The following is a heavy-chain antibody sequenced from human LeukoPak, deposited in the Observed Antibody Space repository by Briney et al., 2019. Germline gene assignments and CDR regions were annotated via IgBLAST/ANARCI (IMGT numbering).Heavy chain of an antibody. Sequence: SQTLSLTCAISGDSVSSNSAAWNWIRQSPSRGLEWLGRTYYRSKWYNDYAVSVKSRITINPDTSKNQFSLQLNSVTPEDTAVYYCAETGAAAGNGAFDIWGQGTMVTVSS. CDR2: TYYRSKWYN. CDR1: GDSVSSNSAA. D-gene: IGHD6-13*01. V-gene: IGHV6-1*01. CDR3: AETGAAAGNGAFDI. J-gene: IGHJ3*02.